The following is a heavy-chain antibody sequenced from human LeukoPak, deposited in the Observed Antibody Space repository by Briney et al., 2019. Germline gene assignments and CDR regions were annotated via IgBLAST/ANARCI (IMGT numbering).Heavy chain of an antibody. CDR2: ICPSDSDT. V-gene: IGHV5-51*01. CDR1: GYSFTNYW. J-gene: IGHJ4*02. D-gene: IGHD5-24*01. CDR3: ARRGRGDVDHCFDY. Sequence: GESLKISCKGSGYSFTNYWIGWVRQMPGKGLEWMGVICPSDSDTRYSPSFQGQVTISADKSISTAYLQWSSLKASDTAMYYCARRGRGDVDHCFDYWGQGTLVTVSS.